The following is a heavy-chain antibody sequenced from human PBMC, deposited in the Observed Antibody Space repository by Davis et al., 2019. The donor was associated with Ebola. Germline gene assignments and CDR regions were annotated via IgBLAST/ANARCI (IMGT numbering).Heavy chain of an antibody. Sequence: SLKISCAASGFTFDDYAMHWVRQAPGKGLEWVSGISWNRGSIGYADSVKGRFTISRDNAKNSLYLQMNSLRAEDTALYYCARAWYDILTAGGMDVWGKGTTVTVSS. CDR3: ARAWYDILTAGGMDV. CDR1: GFTFDDYA. CDR2: ISWNRGSI. V-gene: IGHV3-9*01. D-gene: IGHD3-9*01. J-gene: IGHJ6*04.